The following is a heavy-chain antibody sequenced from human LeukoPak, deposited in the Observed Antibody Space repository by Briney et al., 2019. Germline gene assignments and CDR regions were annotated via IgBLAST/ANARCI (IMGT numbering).Heavy chain of an antibody. CDR2: VFHSGNT. CDR1: GGSITSGGYY. CDR3: ASLRLEY. J-gene: IGHJ4*02. V-gene: IGHV4-61*08. Sequence: SQTLSLTCSVSGGSITSGGYYWSWIRQHPGKGLEWIGSVFHSGNTNYNPSLKSRVIMSVDTSKNQFSLKLSSVTAADTAVYFCASLRLEYWGQGTLVTVSS. D-gene: IGHD3-16*01.